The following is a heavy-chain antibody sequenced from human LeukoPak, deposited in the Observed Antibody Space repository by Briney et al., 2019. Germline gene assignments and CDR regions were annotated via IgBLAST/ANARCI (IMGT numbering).Heavy chain of an antibody. Sequence: GGSLRLSCAASGFTFSSYAMGGVRQAPGKGLDWVSSLSGSGISTFYADSVKGRFTISRDNPKNTLYLQMNSLRGEDTAVYYCARDYYDSSGYYDYWGQGALVTVSS. CDR1: GFTFSSYA. D-gene: IGHD3-22*01. J-gene: IGHJ4*02. CDR3: ARDYYDSSGYYDY. V-gene: IGHV3-23*01. CDR2: LSGSGIST.